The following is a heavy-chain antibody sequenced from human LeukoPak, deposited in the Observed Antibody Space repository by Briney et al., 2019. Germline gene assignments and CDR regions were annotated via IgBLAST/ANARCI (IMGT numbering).Heavy chain of an antibody. J-gene: IGHJ6*02. V-gene: IGHV3-30*02. CDR1: GFTFSSYW. CDR3: AKSPQMNALYGDYFYGMDV. D-gene: IGHD4-17*01. CDR2: IRYDGSDK. Sequence: GGSLRLSCAASGFTFSSYWMHWVRQAPGKGLEWVAFIRYDGSDKYYADSVKGRFTISRDNSKNTLYLQMNSLRAEDTAVYYCAKSPQMNALYGDYFYGMDVWGQGTTVTVSS.